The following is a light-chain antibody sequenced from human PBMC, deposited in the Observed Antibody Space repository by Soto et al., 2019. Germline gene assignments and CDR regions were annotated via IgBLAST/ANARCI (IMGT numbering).Light chain of an antibody. CDR3: SSYAGSSNLV. J-gene: IGLJ2*01. V-gene: IGLV2-8*01. CDR2: EVS. CDR1: SSDVGGYDY. Sequence: QSALTQPPSASGSPGQSVTISCTGTSSDVGGYDYVSWYQQHPGKAPKLMIYEVSKRPSGVPDRFSASKSGNTASLTVSGLQAEDEADYYCSSYAGSSNLVFGGGTKVTVL.